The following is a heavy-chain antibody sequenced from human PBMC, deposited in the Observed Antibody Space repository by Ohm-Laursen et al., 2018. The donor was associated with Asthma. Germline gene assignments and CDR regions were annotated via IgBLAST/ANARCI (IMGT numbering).Heavy chain of an antibody. CDR2: IKTKSESGKA. CDR1: GFTFTYAW. Sequence: GSLRLSCSASGFTFTYAWLSWVRQAPGKGLEWVGRIKTKSESGKADYAAPVKGRFTISRDDSKTTVFLQMNSMKTEDTAVYYCSTVCGSSYGQHDHWGQGTLVTVSS. D-gene: IGHD5-18*01. V-gene: IGHV3-15*01. J-gene: IGHJ5*02. CDR3: STVCGSSYGQHDH.